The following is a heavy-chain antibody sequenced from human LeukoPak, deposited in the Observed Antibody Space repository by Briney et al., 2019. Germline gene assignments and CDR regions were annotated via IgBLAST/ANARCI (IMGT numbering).Heavy chain of an antibody. CDR1: GFSFNSDW. V-gene: IGHV3-7*01. CDR3: TRDRSGGSCYLH. CDR2: IKHDGSEK. J-gene: IGHJ4*02. D-gene: IGHD2-15*01. Sequence: GGSLRLSCAASGFSFNSDWMDWVRQAPGKGLEWVANIKHDGSEKNCLDSVKGRFTISRDNAQNSLYLQMNGLRVEDSAVYYCTRDRSGGSCYLHWGQGTLVTVSS.